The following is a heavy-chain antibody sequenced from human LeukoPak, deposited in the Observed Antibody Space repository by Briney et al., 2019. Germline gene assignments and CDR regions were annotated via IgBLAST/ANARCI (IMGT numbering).Heavy chain of an antibody. CDR3: ARGPPPDSSWYPFDI. J-gene: IGHJ3*02. CDR2: ISSSGSTI. Sequence: GGSLRLSCAASGFTFSDYYMSWIRQAPGKGLEWVSYISSSGSTIYYADSVKGRFTISRDNAKNSLYLQMNSLRAEDTAVCYCARGPPPDSSWYPFDIWGQGTMVTVSS. CDR1: GFTFSDYY. V-gene: IGHV3-11*04. D-gene: IGHD6-13*01.